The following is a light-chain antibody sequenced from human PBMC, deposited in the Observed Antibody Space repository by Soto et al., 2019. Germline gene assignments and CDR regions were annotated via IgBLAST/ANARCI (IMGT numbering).Light chain of an antibody. CDR1: QGIKND. CDR3: QQANSFPLT. CDR2: AAS. V-gene: IGKV1-6*01. J-gene: IGKJ4*01. Sequence: AIQMTQSPSSLSASVGDRVTITCRASQGIKNDLGWYQQKPGKAPKLLIYAASSLQSGVPSRFSGSGSGTDFSLTISSLQPDDFATYYCQQANSFPLTFGGGTKVDIK.